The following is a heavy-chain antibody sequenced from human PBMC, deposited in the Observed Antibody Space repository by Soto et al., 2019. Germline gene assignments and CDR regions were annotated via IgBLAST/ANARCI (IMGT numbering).Heavy chain of an antibody. CDR2: ISGSGGST. J-gene: IGHJ4*02. D-gene: IGHD3-10*01. Sequence: GSPRLCSAASRYTVNIYAIAWARQAPGKGLEWVSAISGSGGSTYYADSVKGRFTISRDNSKNTLYLQMNSLRAEDTAVYYCAKDLMVQEITMVRVPPREIDYWGQGTLVTVSS. CDR3: AKDLMVQEITMVRVPPREIDY. V-gene: IGHV3-23*01. CDR1: RYTVNIYA.